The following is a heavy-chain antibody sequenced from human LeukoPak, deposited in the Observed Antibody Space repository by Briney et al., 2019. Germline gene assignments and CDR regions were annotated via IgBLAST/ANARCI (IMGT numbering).Heavy chain of an antibody. CDR2: INTNTGNP. J-gene: IGHJ6*02. D-gene: IGHD3-9*01. CDR1: GYTFASYA. V-gene: IGHV7-4-1*02. Sequence: ASVKVSCKASGYTFASYAMNWVRQAPGQGLEWMGWINTNTGNPTYAQGFTGRFVFSLDTSVSTAYLQISSLKAEDTAVYYCARDGYYDILTGYYYGMDVWGQGTTVTVSS. CDR3: ARDGYYDILTGYYYGMDV.